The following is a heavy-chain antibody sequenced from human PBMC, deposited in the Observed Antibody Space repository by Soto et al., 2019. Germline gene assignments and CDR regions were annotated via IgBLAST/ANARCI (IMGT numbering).Heavy chain of an antibody. CDR1: GGSISSYY. CDR2: IYYSGST. V-gene: IGHV4-59*08. J-gene: IGHJ6*03. CDR3: ARGHDYGDYYYYYYMDV. Sequence: SETLSLTCTVSGGSISSYYWSWIRQPPGKGLEWIGYIYYSGSTNYNPSLKSRVTISVDTSKNQFSLKLSSVTAADTAVYYCARGHDYGDYYYYYYMDVWGKGTTVTVSS. D-gene: IGHD4-17*01.